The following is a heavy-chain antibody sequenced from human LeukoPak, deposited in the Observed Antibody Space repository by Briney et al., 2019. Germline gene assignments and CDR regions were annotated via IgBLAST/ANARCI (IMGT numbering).Heavy chain of an antibody. V-gene: IGHV4-34*01. CDR2: INHSGST. J-gene: IGHJ6*02. CDR3: ARGQLSRRWPQEGWYYYYYYGMDV. Sequence: PSETLSLTCAVYGVSFSGYYWSWIRQPPGKGLEWIGEINHSGSTNYNPSLRSRVTISVDTSKNQFSLKLSSVTAADTAVYYCARGQLSRRWPQEGWYYYYYYGMDVWGQGTTVTVSS. CDR1: GVSFSGYY. D-gene: IGHD4-23*01.